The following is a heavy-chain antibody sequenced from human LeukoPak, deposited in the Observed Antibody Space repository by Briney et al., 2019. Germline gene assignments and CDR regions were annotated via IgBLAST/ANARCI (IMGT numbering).Heavy chain of an antibody. CDR3: ARLRRNSDSSGYYYYYDY. CDR1: GYTFSSFS. CDR2: ISVRSNYI. D-gene: IGHD3-22*01. V-gene: IGHV3-21*01. J-gene: IGHJ4*02. Sequence: GGSLRLSCAASGYTFSSFSINWVRQAPGKGLEWVLSISVRSNYIYYADSVRGRFSISRDDARNSLYLQMDSLRGDDTAVYYCARLRRNSDSSGYYYYYDYWGQGTLVTVSS.